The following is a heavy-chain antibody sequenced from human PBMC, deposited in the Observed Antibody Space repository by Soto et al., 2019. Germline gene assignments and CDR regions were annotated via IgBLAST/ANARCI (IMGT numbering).Heavy chain of an antibody. CDR3: AAGGGLPRYY. CDR1: GGSISSGGYS. D-gene: IGHD5-12*01. V-gene: IGHV4-30-2*01. CDR2: IYHSGST. J-gene: IGHJ4*02. Sequence: QLQLQESGSGLVKPSQTLSLTCAVPGGSISSGGYSWSWIRQPPGKGLEWIGYIYHSGSTYYHPSLKGRVTISVDRSKNQFSLKLSSVTAADTAVYYCAAGGGLPRYYWGQGTLVTVSS.